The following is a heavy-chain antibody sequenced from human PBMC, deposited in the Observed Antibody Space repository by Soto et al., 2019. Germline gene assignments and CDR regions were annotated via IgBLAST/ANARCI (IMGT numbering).Heavy chain of an antibody. D-gene: IGHD5-18*01. CDR1: VFTFSNYA. CDR3: ARDTGPNGYNYYYYGMDV. CDR2: ISYDGSDK. V-gene: IGHV3-30-3*01. Sequence: GGSLILSSAASVFTFSNYAMHWVRQAPGKGLEWVAVISYDGSDKYNANSVKGRFTISRDNSKNTLYLQMNSVRAEDTAVYYCARDTGPNGYNYYYYGMDVWGQGTTVTVSS. J-gene: IGHJ6*02.